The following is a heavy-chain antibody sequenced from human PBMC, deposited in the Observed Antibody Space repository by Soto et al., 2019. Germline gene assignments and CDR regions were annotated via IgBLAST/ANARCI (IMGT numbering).Heavy chain of an antibody. CDR2: TRNKANSYTT. Sequence: SVRLSCAASGFTFSDHYMDWVRQAPGKGLEWVGRTRNKANSYTTEYAASVKGRFTISRDDSKNSLYLQMNSLKTEDTAVYYCARVVTTSSFSIDYWGQGTLVTVSS. CDR1: GFTFSDHY. CDR3: ARVVTTSSFSIDY. V-gene: IGHV3-72*01. D-gene: IGHD4-17*01. J-gene: IGHJ4*02.